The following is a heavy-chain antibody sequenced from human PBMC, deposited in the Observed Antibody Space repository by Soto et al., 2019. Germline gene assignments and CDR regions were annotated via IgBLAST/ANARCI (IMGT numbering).Heavy chain of an antibody. Sequence: PGGSLRLSCSASGFTFSSYAMHWVRQAPGKGLEYVSAISSNGGSTYYADSVKGRFTISRDNSKNTLYLQMSSLRAEDTAVYYCVKTSRGNEYPWDTAMSDDYWGQGTLVTVSS. V-gene: IGHV3-64D*06. J-gene: IGHJ4*02. CDR1: GFTFSSYA. D-gene: IGHD5-18*01. CDR3: VKTSRGNEYPWDTAMSDDY. CDR2: ISSNGGST.